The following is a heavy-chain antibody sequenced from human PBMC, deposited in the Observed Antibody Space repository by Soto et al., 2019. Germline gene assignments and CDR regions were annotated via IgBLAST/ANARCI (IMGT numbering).Heavy chain of an antibody. J-gene: IGHJ3*02. Sequence: GGSLRLSCAASGFTFSDYYMSWIRQAPGKGLEWVSYISSSGSTIYYADSVKGRFTISRDNAKNSLYLQMNSLRVEDTAVYYCARVEMATDAFDIWGQGTMVTVSS. CDR2: ISSSGSTI. V-gene: IGHV3-11*01. CDR1: GFTFSDYY. D-gene: IGHD5-12*01. CDR3: ARVEMATDAFDI.